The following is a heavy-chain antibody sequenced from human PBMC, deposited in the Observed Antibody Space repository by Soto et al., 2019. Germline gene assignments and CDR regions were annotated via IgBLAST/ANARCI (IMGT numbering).Heavy chain of an antibody. CDR3: AKVRDSSGYYYFDY. CDR1: GGSISSGGYY. V-gene: IGHV4-31*03. D-gene: IGHD3-22*01. Sequence: SETLSLTCTVSGGSISSGGYYWSWIRQHPGKGLEWIGYIYYSGSTYYNPSLKSRVTISVDTSKNQFSLKLSSVTAADTAVYYCAKVRDSSGYYYFDYWGQGTLVTVPQ. CDR2: IYYSGST. J-gene: IGHJ4*02.